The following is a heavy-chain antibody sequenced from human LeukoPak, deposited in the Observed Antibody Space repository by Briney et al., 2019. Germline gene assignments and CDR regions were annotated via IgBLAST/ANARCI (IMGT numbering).Heavy chain of an antibody. CDR3: ARGIAVAGLDAFDI. V-gene: IGHV1-2*02. Sequence: ASVKVSCKASGYTFTGYYMHWVRQAPGQGLEWMGWINPNSGGTNYAQKFQGRVTMTRDTSISTAYMELSRLRSDDTAVYYCARGIAVAGLDAFDIRGQGTMVTVSS. J-gene: IGHJ3*02. D-gene: IGHD6-19*01. CDR2: INPNSGGT. CDR1: GYTFTGYY.